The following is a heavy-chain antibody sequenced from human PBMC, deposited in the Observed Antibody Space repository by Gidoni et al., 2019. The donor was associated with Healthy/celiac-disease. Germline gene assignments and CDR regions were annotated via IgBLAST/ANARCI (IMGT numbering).Heavy chain of an antibody. J-gene: IGHJ5*02. CDR3: ARARRITIFGVVIGKYTWFDP. CDR2: INHSGST. V-gene: IGHV4-34*01. CDR1: GGSVRGYY. Sequence: QVQLQQWGAGLLKPSETLSRTCAGDGGSVRGYYWSRIRQPPGKGLEWIGEINHSGSTNYNPSLKSRVTISVDTSKNQFSLKLGSVTAAATAVYYCARARRITIFGVVIGKYTWFDPWGQGTLVTVSS. D-gene: IGHD3-3*01.